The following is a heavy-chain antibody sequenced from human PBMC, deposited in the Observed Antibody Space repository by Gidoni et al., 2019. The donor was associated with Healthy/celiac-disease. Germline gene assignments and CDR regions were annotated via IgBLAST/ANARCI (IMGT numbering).Heavy chain of an antibody. CDR2: IYHSGST. D-gene: IGHD2-21*01. CDR1: GGSISSSNW. Sequence: QVQLQESGPGLVKPSGTLSLTCAVSGGSISSSNWWSWVRQPPGKGLEWIGEIYHSGSTTYNPSLTSRFPISVDKPKNRFSLKWSFVTAADPAVYSCAGAVVGGGKNWFDPWGQGTLVTVSS. CDR3: AGAVVGGGKNWFDP. V-gene: IGHV4-4*02. J-gene: IGHJ5*02.